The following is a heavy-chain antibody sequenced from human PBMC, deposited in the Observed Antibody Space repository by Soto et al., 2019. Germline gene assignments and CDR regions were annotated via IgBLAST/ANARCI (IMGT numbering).Heavy chain of an antibody. D-gene: IGHD1-1*01. CDR1: GYTFTSYA. J-gene: IGHJ6*03. Sequence: GASVKVSCKASGYTFTSYAMHWVRQAPGQRLEWMGWINAGNGNTKYSQKFQGRVTITRDTSASTAYMELSSLRSEDTAVYYCAREGTTYYYCYYYMDVWGKGTTVTVSS. CDR2: INAGNGNT. CDR3: AREGTTYYYCYYYMDV. V-gene: IGHV1-3*01.